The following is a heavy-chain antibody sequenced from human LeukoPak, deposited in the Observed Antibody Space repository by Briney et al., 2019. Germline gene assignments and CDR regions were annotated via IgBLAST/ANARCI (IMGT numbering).Heavy chain of an antibody. D-gene: IGHD7-27*01. CDR3: AKDRSWGMNSAEY. Sequence: GGSLRLSCAVSGFTFSRYAMTWVRQAPGKGLEWVSLISDGGDTTHYTDSVKGRFTISRDNSNNTLYLQMDSLRPEDTAVYFCAKDRSWGMNSAEYWGQGTLVTVSS. CDR1: GFTFSRYA. J-gene: IGHJ4*02. V-gene: IGHV3-23*01. CDR2: ISDGGDTT.